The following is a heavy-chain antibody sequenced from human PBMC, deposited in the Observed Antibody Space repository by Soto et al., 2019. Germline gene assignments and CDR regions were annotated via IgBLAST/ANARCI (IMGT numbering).Heavy chain of an antibody. CDR2: ISAYNGNT. CDR3: AGNDSRPQGFDH. J-gene: IGHJ4*02. D-gene: IGHD6-13*01. Sequence: QVQLVQSGAEVKKPGASVKVSCKASGYTFTIYGITWVRQAPGQGLEWMGWISAYNGNTNYAQKLQGRVTMTTYTSTNTAYMEMRSMRSADTAVYFWAGNDSRPQGFDHWGQGTLVTVSS. CDR1: GYTFTIYG. V-gene: IGHV1-18*01.